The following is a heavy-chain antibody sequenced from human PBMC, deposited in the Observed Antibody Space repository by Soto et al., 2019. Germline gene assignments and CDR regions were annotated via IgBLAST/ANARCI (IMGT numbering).Heavy chain of an antibody. D-gene: IGHD2-21*02. Sequence: QVQLVQSGAEVKKPGSSVKVSCKASGGTFSSYAISWVRQAPGQGLEWMGGIIPIFGTANYAQKFQGRVTITADESTSTAYMELNSLRSEDTAVYYCARVSRLTAHMAYYYYGMDVWGQGTTVTVSS. CDR2: IIPIFGTA. J-gene: IGHJ6*02. CDR1: GGTFSSYA. V-gene: IGHV1-69*01. CDR3: ARVSRLTAHMAYYYYGMDV.